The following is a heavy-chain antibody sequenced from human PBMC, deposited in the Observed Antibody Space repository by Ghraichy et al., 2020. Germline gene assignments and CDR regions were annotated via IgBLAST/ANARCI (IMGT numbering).Heavy chain of an antibody. Sequence: SETLSLTCTVSGGSVSSGSYYWSWTRQPPGKGLECIGYIYYSGSTNYNATLKSRVTISVDTSKNRFSLKLSSVTAGDTAVNYGAGVRMSYYHSSGYQRHFDYWGQGTLVTVSS. V-gene: IGHV4-61*01. J-gene: IGHJ4*02. D-gene: IGHD3-22*01. CDR3: AGVRMSYYHSSGYQRHFDY. CDR1: GGSVSSGSYY. CDR2: IYYSGST.